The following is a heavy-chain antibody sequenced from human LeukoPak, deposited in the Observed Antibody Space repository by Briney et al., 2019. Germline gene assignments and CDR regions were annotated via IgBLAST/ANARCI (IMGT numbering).Heavy chain of an antibody. Sequence: WASVKVSCKASGGTFSSYAISWVRQAPGQGLEWMGGIIPIFGTANYAQKFQGRVTITTDESMSTAYMELSSLRSEDTAVYYCARGAPTTSRYNWFDPWGQGTLVTVSS. CDR1: GGTFSSYA. CDR3: ARGAPTTSRYNWFDP. D-gene: IGHD4-11*01. J-gene: IGHJ5*02. CDR2: IIPIFGTA. V-gene: IGHV1-69*05.